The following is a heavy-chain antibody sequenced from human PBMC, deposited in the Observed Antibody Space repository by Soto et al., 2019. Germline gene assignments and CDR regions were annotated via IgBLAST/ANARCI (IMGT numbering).Heavy chain of an antibody. CDR2: IYHSGST. Sequence: SETLSLTCAVSGGSISSSNWWSWVRQPPGKGLEWIGEIYHSGSTNYNPSLKSRVTISVDKSKNQFSLKLSSVTAADTAVYYCARADITGTPEDWYFDLWGRGTLVTVSS. J-gene: IGHJ2*01. D-gene: IGHD1-7*01. V-gene: IGHV4-4*02. CDR1: GGSISSSNW. CDR3: ARADITGTPEDWYFDL.